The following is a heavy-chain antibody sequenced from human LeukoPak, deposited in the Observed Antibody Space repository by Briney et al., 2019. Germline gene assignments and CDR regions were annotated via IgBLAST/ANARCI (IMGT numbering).Heavy chain of an antibody. V-gene: IGHV3-23*01. J-gene: IGHJ4*02. D-gene: IGHD4-17*01. Sequence: GGSLRLSCAASESDFSSHAMTWVRQAPGKGLEWVSAISISGSKTYYADSVKGRFTISRDNSKNTLYLQMNSLRAEDTAVYYCANEIRPNDYWGQGTQVTVSS. CDR1: ESDFSSHA. CDR2: ISISGSKT. CDR3: ANEIRPNDY.